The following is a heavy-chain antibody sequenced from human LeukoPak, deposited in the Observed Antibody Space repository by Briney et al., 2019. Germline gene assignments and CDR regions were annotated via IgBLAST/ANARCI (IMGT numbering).Heavy chain of an antibody. CDR1: GGSISSGSYF. CDR3: AREGYTSSWYSGYYYFDY. D-gene: IGHD6-13*01. V-gene: IGHV4-61*02. CDR2: INTSGST. J-gene: IGHJ4*02. Sequence: SENLSLTCTVSGGSISSGSYFWTWIRQPAGKRLEWIGRINTSGSTNYNPSLKSRVTISVDTSKNQFSLKLSSVTAADTAVFFCAREGYTSSWYSGYYYFDYWGQGTLVTVSS.